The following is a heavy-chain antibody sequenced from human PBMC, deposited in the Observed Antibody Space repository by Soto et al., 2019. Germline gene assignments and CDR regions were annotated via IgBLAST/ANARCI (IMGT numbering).Heavy chain of an antibody. D-gene: IGHD6-13*01. CDR1: GGSISGTTYS. J-gene: IGHJ4*02. Sequence: QLQLQESGSGLVKPSQTLSLTCAVSGGSISGTTYSWSWIRQPPGKGLEWIGYIYDSGNTYYNPSLKSQFSISVHRSKNQFSLKLSSVTAADTAVYYCARGQGAAAGHSNFDYWGQGALVTVSS. CDR3: ARGQGAAAGHSNFDY. CDR2: IYDSGNT. V-gene: IGHV4-30-2*01.